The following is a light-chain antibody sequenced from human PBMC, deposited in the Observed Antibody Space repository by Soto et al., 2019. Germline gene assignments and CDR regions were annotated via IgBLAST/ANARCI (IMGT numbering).Light chain of an antibody. CDR2: RNN. Sequence: QSVLTQPPSASGTPGQRVTISCSGSSSNIGSNYVYWYHQLPGTAPKLVIYRNNQRPSGVPDRISGSKSGTSASLAISGLRSEDEAAYYCAAWDDRLSGLVFGRGTKLTVL. V-gene: IGLV1-47*01. J-gene: IGLJ2*01. CDR3: AAWDDRLSGLV. CDR1: SSNIGSNY.